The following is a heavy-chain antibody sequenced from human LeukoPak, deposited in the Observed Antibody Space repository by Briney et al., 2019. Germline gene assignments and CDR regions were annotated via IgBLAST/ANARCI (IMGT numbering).Heavy chain of an antibody. J-gene: IGHJ6*02. CDR2: IYYSGST. Sequence: SETLSLTCTVSGGSISIYYWSWIRQPPGKGLEWIGYIYYSGSTNYNPSLKSRVTISVDTSKNQFSLKLSSVTAADTAVYYCARLLGLGTYGGYYYGMDVWGQGTTVTVSS. D-gene: IGHD4-23*01. V-gene: IGHV4-59*08. CDR1: GGSISIYY. CDR3: ARLLGLGTYGGYYYGMDV.